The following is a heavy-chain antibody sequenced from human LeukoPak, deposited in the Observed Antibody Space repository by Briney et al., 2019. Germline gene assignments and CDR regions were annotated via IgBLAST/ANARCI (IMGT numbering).Heavy chain of an antibody. CDR3: ARAPRYYYDSSNGMDV. V-gene: IGHV1-46*01. J-gene: IGHJ6*02. Sequence: ASVKVSCKASGYTFTSYYMHWVRQAPGQGLEWMGIINPSGGSTSYAQKFQGRVTMTRDTSTSTAYMELRSLRSDDTAVYYCARAPRYYYDSSNGMDVWGQGTTVTVSS. CDR2: INPSGGST. D-gene: IGHD3-22*01. CDR1: GYTFTSYY.